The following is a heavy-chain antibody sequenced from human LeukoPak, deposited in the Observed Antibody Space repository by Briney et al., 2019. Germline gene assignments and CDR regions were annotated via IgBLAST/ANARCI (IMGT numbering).Heavy chain of an antibody. D-gene: IGHD5-18*01. CDR3: ARDLVSGYSYGLPAY. V-gene: IGHV3-30-3*01. J-gene: IGHJ4*02. Sequence: GGSLRLSCAASGFTFSSYAMHWVRQAPGKGLEWVAVISYDGSNKYYADSVKGRFTISRDNSKNTLYLQMNSLRAEDTAVYYCARDLVSGYSYGLPAYWGQGTLVTVSS. CDR2: ISYDGSNK. CDR1: GFTFSSYA.